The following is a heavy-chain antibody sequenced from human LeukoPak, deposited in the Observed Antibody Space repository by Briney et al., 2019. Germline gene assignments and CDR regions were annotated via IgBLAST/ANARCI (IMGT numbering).Heavy chain of an antibody. CDR2: VSYDGSND. J-gene: IGHJ4*02. Sequence: AGGSLRLSCAASGFTFSSYGMHWVRQAPGKGLEWVTVVSYDGSNDFYADSVKGRFTISRDNSKNTLYLQMNSLRSEDTAVYFCARDVSDYFDYWGQGILVSVSS. D-gene: IGHD5/OR15-5a*01. V-gene: IGHV3-30*03. CDR3: ARDVSDYFDY. CDR1: GFTFSSYG.